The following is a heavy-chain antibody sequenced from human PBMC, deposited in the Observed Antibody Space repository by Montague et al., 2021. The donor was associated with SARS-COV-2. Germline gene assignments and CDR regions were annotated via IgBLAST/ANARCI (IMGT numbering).Heavy chain of an antibody. CDR3: VRDGGNWYYSDY. Sequence: SETLSLTRGISGVSFTSYYWSWVRQPAGKGLEWIGQIYASGSTNYSPSLKSRVRLSIDNPKNQFSLKLESLTAADTAVYYCVRDGGNWYYSDYWGQGALVTVSS. CDR1: GVSFTSYY. D-gene: IGHD3-16*01. V-gene: IGHV4-4*07. CDR2: IYASGST. J-gene: IGHJ4*02.